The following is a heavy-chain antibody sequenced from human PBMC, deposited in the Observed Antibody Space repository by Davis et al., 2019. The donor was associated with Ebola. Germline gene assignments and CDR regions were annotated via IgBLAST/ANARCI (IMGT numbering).Heavy chain of an antibody. CDR1: GFTFSDYY. Sequence: GESLKISCAASGFTFSDYYMSWIRQAPGKGLEWVSYISSSGSTIYYADSVKGRFTISRDNAKNSLYLQMNSLRAEDTAVYYCARADQGVVPAAYYYYYGMDVWGQGTTVTVSS. J-gene: IGHJ6*02. CDR3: ARADQGVVPAAYYYYYGMDV. V-gene: IGHV3-11*01. D-gene: IGHD2-2*01. CDR2: ISSSGSTI.